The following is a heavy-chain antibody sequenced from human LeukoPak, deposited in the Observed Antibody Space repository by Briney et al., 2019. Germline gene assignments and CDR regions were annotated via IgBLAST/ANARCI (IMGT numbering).Heavy chain of an antibody. J-gene: IGHJ3*02. CDR3: ATHGYSSGWYYAFDI. CDR1: GYTFTSYG. CDR2: ISAYNGNT. V-gene: IGHV1-18*01. Sequence: GASVKVSCKASGYTFTSYGISWVRQAPGQGLEWMGWISAYNGNTNYAQKLQGRVTMTTDTSTSTAYMELGSLRSDDTAVYYCATHGYSSGWYYAFDIWGQGTMVTVSS. D-gene: IGHD6-19*01.